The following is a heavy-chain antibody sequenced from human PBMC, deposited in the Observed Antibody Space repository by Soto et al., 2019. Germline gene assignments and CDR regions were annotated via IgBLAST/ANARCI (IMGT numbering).Heavy chain of an antibody. CDR1: GFTFSSYA. D-gene: IGHD7-27*01. Sequence: GGSLRLSCAASGFTFSSYAMHWVRQAPGKGLEWVAVISYDGSNKYYADSVKGRFTISRDNSKNTLYLQMNSLRAEDTAVYYCARDPLETGDEGQVRYYYGMDVWGQGTTVTVSS. J-gene: IGHJ6*02. V-gene: IGHV3-30-3*01. CDR3: ARDPLETGDEGQVRYYYGMDV. CDR2: ISYDGSNK.